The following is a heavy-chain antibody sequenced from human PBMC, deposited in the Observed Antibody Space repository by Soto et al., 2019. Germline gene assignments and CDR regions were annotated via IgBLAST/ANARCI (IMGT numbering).Heavy chain of an antibody. CDR1: SDSMNSGGYY. V-gene: IGHV4-31*03. J-gene: IGHJ6*02. D-gene: IGHD6-6*01. CDR3: ARRGGSSSGYYYYAMDV. CDR2: IYSNGDT. Sequence: SETLSLSCSVSSDSMNSGGYYWSWIRQHPGKGLEWIGYIYSNGDTYYNPSLKSRVTISVDTSKNQFSLNLTSVTAADTAVYYCARRGGSSSGYYYYAMDVWGQGTTVTVSS.